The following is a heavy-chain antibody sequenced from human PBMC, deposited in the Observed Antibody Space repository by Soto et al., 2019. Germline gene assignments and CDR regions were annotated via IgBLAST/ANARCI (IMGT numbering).Heavy chain of an antibody. J-gene: IGHJ6*02. V-gene: IGHV3-30-3*01. Sequence: QVQLVESGGGVVQPGRSLRLSCAASGFTFSSYAMHWVRQAPGKGLEWVAVISYDGSNEYYADSVKGRFTISRDNSKNTLYLQMYSLRAEDTAVYYCARDEADYYYGMDVWGQGTTVTVSS. CDR2: ISYDGSNE. CDR1: GFTFSSYA. CDR3: ARDEADYYYGMDV.